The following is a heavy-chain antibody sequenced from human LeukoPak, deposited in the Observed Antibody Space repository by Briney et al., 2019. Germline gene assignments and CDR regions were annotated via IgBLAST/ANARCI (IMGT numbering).Heavy chain of an antibody. J-gene: IGHJ6*02. D-gene: IGHD3-10*01. Sequence: SETLSLTCAVYGGSFSGYYWSWIRQPPGKGLEWIGEINHSGSTNYNPSHKSRVTISVDTSKNQFSLKLSSVTAADTAVYYCARGPWDGSGSYYYGMDVWGQGTTVTVSS. V-gene: IGHV4-34*01. CDR2: INHSGST. CDR1: GGSFSGYY. CDR3: ARGPWDGSGSYYYGMDV.